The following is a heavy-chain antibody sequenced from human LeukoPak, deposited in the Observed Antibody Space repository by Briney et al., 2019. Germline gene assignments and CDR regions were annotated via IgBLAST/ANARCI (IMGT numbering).Heavy chain of an antibody. CDR1: GGTFTNYA. CDR3: AKDDGSATMGFDS. J-gene: IGHJ5*01. CDR2: IIPIFRTT. Sequence: ASVKVSCKASGGTFTNYAFSWVRQAPGQGLEWMGGIIPIFRTTNYAEHFQGRVTTTTDESTSTAYLDLSSLRSEDTAVYYCAKDDGSATMGFDSWGQGTLVSVSS. V-gene: IGHV1-69*05.